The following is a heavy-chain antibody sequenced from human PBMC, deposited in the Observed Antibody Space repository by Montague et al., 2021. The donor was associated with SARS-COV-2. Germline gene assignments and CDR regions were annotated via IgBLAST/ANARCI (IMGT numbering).Heavy chain of an antibody. D-gene: IGHD3-22*01. CDR1: GDSITGSDNW. Sequence: SETLSLTCVVSGDSITGSDNWWSWVRQPPGKGLEWIGEIYHTGSTNFNPSLTSRVTITIDESKNQFSLKLSSVTAADTAIYYCVANGYYSLDFGGQGTLVNVCS. V-gene: IGHV4-4*02. CDR2: IYHTGST. J-gene: IGHJ4*02. CDR3: VANGYYSLDF.